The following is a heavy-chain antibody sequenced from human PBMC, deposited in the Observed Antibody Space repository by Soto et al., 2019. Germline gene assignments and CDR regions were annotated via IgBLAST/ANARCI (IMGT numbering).Heavy chain of an antibody. Sequence: EVQLAESGGGLAQPGGSLGLSFAASGFTLGGYARVWFARAPGRGLEYVSGISSNGVGKYYANSLQGRFTISRDNSKNTVYLQMGSLRPEDMAVYYCARRARPDFYYMDVWGKGTTVTVSS. J-gene: IGHJ6*03. CDR3: ARRARPDFYYMDV. CDR1: GFTLGGYA. V-gene: IGHV3-64*01. CDR2: ISSNGVGK. D-gene: IGHD6-6*01.